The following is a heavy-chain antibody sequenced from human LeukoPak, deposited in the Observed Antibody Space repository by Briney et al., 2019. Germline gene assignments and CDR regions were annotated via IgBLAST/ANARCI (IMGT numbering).Heavy chain of an antibody. D-gene: IGHD2-15*01. CDR2: ISGSGGST. Sequence: GGSLRLSCAASGFTFSDYSMNWVRQAPGKGLEWVSAISGSGGSTYYADSVKGRFTISRDNSKNTLYLQMNSLRAEDTAVYYCAKGGAATRYGMDVWGQGTTVTVSS. J-gene: IGHJ6*02. CDR3: AKGGAATRYGMDV. CDR1: GFTFSDYS. V-gene: IGHV3-23*01.